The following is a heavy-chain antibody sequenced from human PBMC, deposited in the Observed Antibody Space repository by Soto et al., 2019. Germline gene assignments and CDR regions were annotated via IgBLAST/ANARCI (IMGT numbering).Heavy chain of an antibody. J-gene: IGHJ4*02. Sequence: TSETLSLTCTVSGGSISSGDYYWSWIRQPPGKGLEWIGYIYYSGSTYYNPSLKSRLTISIGTSKNQFSLKLSSVTAADTAVYYCARAVGLATILDSWGQGTLVTVSS. CDR1: GGSISSGDYY. D-gene: IGHD5-12*01. CDR2: IYYSGST. CDR3: ARAVGLATILDS. V-gene: IGHV4-30-4*01.